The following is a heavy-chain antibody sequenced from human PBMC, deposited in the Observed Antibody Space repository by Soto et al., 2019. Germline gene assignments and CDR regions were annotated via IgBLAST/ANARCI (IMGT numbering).Heavy chain of an antibody. D-gene: IGHD1-26*01. J-gene: IGHJ4*02. CDR3: AKDSTWEPLGGLDY. V-gene: IGHV3-9*01. CDR1: GFTFDDYA. CDR2: ISWNSGSI. Sequence: DVQLVESGGGLVQPGRSLRLSCAASGFTFDDYAMHWVRQAPGKGLEWVSGISWNSGSIGYADSVKGRFTISRDNAKNSLYLQMNSLRAEDTALYYCAKDSTWEPLGGLDYWGQGTLVTVSS.